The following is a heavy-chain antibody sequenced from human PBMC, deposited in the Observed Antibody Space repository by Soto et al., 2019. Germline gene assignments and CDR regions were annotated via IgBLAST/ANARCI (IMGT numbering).Heavy chain of an antibody. D-gene: IGHD1-26*01. J-gene: IGHJ5*02. CDR2: IYSTGSS. Sequence: SETLSLTCTVSGDSLSLCYWSWIRLSPGKGLEWIGYIYSTGSSNQNPSLRDRVAVSADASKNQFYLTLSSMTAADTAVYYCARGERKVNWRPYFDTWGQGIQVTVSS. CDR3: ARGERKVNWRPYFDT. V-gene: IGHV4-59*01. CDR1: GDSLSLCY.